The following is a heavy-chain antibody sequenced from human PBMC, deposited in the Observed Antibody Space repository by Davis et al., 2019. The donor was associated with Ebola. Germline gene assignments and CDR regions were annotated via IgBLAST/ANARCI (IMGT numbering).Heavy chain of an antibody. CDR2: IYTSGST. CDR3: ARGLVATDY. Sequence: PSETLSLTCTVSGGSISSGSYYWSWIRQPAGKGLEWIGHIYTSGSTNYNPSLKSRVTISVDTSKNQFSLKLSSVTAADTAVYYCARGLVATDYWGQGTLVTVSS. D-gene: IGHD5-12*01. V-gene: IGHV4-61*09. CDR1: GGSISSGSYY. J-gene: IGHJ4*02.